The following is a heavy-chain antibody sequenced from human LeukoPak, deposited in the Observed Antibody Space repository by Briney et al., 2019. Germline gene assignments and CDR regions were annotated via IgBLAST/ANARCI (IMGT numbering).Heavy chain of an antibody. CDR3: ARGGSLYDASYYYYLDV. Sequence: GGSLRLSCATSGFTFRNYDMHWVRQASGKGLEWVSAIDTAGDRSYPVSVKGRFTISRENAKSSLYLQMNNLSAGDTAVYYCARGGSLYDASYYYYLDVWGKGTRVTVSS. D-gene: IGHD2/OR15-2a*01. V-gene: IGHV3-13*01. CDR1: GFTFRNYD. CDR2: IDTAGDR. J-gene: IGHJ6*03.